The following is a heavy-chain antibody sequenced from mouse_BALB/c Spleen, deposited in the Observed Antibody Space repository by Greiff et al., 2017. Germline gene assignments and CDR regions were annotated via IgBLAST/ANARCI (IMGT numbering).Heavy chain of an antibody. CDR3: ARWDWFAY. CDR1: GYSITSGYY. Sequence: QSGPGLVKPSQSLSLTCSVTGYSITSGYYWNWIRQFPGNKLEWMGYISYDGSNNYNPSLKNRISITRDTSKNQFFLKLNSVTTEDTATYYCARWDWFAYWGQGTLVTVSA. J-gene: IGHJ3*01. D-gene: IGHD4-1*01. V-gene: IGHV3-6*02. CDR2: ISYDGSN.